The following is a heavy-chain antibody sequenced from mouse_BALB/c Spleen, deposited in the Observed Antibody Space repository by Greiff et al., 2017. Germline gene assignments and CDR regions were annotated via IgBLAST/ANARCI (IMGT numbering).Heavy chain of an antibody. D-gene: IGHD4-1*02. CDR3: ARSGSTGTMYDMDD. CDR1: GFTFSSFG. Sequence: EVMLVESGGGLVQPGGSRKLSCAASGFTFSSFGLHWVRQAPEKGLEWVAYISSGSSTIYYADTVKGRFTISRDNPKNTLFLQMTSLRSEDTAMYYCARSGSTGTMYDMDDWGQGTTVTVSS. J-gene: IGHJ4*01. V-gene: IGHV5-17*02. CDR2: ISSGSSTI.